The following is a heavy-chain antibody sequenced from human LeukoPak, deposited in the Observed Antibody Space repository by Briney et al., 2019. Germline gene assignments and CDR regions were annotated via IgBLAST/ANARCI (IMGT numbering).Heavy chain of an antibody. D-gene: IGHD1-20*01. CDR3: ARHGLTGTTRYYYYSMDV. V-gene: IGHV5-51*01. J-gene: IGHJ6*02. Sequence: GESLQISCQGSGYRFTSYWIGGGRQVPGKGLEGMGIIYPGDSDTKDSPSFQGQVTISADKSISAAYLQWSSLKASDTAMYYCARHGLTGTTRYYYYSMDVWGQGTTVTVSS. CDR2: IYPGDSDT. CDR1: GYRFTSYW.